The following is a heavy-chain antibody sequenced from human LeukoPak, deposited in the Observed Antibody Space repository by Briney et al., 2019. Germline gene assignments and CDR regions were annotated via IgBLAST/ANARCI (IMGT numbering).Heavy chain of an antibody. D-gene: IGHD3-22*01. CDR1: GGSFSGYY. V-gene: IGHV4-34*01. CDR3: ARVRADYSDSRWY. J-gene: IGHJ4*02. Sequence: PLETLSLTCAVYGGSFSGYYWSWIRQPPGKGLEWIGEINHSGSTNYNPSLKSRVTISVDTSKNQFSLQLSSVTAADTAVYYCARVRADYSDSRWYWGQGTLVTVSS. CDR2: INHSGST.